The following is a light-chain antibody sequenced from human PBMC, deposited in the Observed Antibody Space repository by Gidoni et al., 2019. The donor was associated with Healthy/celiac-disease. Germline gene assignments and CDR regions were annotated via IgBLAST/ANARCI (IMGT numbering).Light chain of an antibody. V-gene: IGKV4-1*01. Sequence: DIVMPQSPASLAQSLGATATINCKSSQSVLYSSNKKNYLAWYQQKPGQPPTLLIYWASTRESGVPDRFSGSGSGTDFTLTISSLQAEDVAVYYCQQYYSTPPTFGPGTKVDIK. CDR3: QQYYSTPPT. CDR2: WAS. CDR1: QSVLYSSNKKNY. J-gene: IGKJ3*01.